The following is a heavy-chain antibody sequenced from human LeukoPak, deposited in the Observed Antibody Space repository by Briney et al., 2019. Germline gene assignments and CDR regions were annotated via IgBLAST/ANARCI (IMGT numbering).Heavy chain of an antibody. CDR1: GYTFTSYD. D-gene: IGHD6-13*01. V-gene: IGHV1-8*01. CDR2: MNPNSGNT. CDR3: ASRGIAAFLWGV. Sequence: ASVKVSCKASGYTFTSYDTNWVRQATGQGLEWMGWMNPNSGNTGYAQKLQGRVTMTRNTSISTAYMELSSLRSEDTAVYYCASRGIAAFLWGVWGQGTTVTVSS. J-gene: IGHJ6*02.